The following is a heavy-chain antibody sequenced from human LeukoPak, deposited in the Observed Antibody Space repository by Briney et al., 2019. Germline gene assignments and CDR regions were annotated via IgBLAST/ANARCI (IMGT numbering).Heavy chain of an antibody. D-gene: IGHD3-22*01. CDR1: GFTFSSYE. CDR3: ARDQTYYYDSSGYRGLDY. V-gene: IGHV3-48*03. Sequence: PGGSLRLSCAASGFTFSSYEMNWVRQAPGKGLEWVSYISSSGSTIYYADSVKGRFTISRDNVKNSLYLQMNRLRAEDTAVYYCARDQTYYYDSSGYRGLDYWGQGTLVTVSS. CDR2: ISSSGSTI. J-gene: IGHJ4*02.